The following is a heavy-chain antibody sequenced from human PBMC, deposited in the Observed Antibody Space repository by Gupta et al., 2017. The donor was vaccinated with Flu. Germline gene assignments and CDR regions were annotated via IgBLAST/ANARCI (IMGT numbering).Heavy chain of an antibody. V-gene: IGHV4-59*01. J-gene: IGHJ4*02. Sequence: MSIDYWSWLRQPPGKGLEWIGYIHYSGKTNYNPSIKSRVTISMDTSTNHFSLRLNSVTAADTAVYYCARGAGWYGLWGQGSLVTVSS. D-gene: IGHD6-19*01. CDR3: ARGAGWYGL. CDR1: MSIDY. CDR2: IHYSGKT.